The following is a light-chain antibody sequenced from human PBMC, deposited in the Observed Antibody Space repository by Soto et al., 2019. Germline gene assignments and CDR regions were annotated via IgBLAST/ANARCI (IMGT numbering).Light chain of an antibody. CDR3: QQFGSYPLT. Sequence: EFVLTQSPGTLSLSPGERATLSCRASQTVRNNYLAWYQQKPGQAPRLLIYGASSRATGIPDRFSGSGSGTDFTLTISRLEPEDFAVYYCQQFGSYPLTFGEGTKVEIK. V-gene: IGKV3-20*01. J-gene: IGKJ4*01. CDR1: QTVRNNY. CDR2: GAS.